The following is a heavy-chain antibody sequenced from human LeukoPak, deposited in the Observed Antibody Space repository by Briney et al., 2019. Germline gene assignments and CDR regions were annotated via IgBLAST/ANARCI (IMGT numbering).Heavy chain of an antibody. Sequence: SETLSLTCTVSGGSISSHYWSWIRQPPGKGLEWIGYIYYSGSTSYNPSLKCRVTISIDTSKIQFSLKLSSVTAADTAVYYCARYGFDFWSDFHRFDPWGQGTLVTVSS. J-gene: IGHJ5*02. V-gene: IGHV4-59*11. CDR3: ARYGFDFWSDFHRFDP. CDR2: IYYSGST. D-gene: IGHD3-3*01. CDR1: GGSISSHY.